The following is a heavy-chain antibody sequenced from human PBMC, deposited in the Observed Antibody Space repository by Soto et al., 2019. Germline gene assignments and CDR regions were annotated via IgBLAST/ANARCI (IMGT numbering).Heavy chain of an antibody. Sequence: LSLTCAVSGGSLRGHYWSWIRQSPEKGLEWIGEINHSGFTNYNPTLKSRVTISRDASKNQFSLRLSSMTAADSAVYFCARAAVKLGATLFDSRGQGTLVTVSS. CDR3: ARAAVKLGATLFDS. J-gene: IGHJ4*02. CDR1: GGSLRGHY. D-gene: IGHD1-26*01. V-gene: IGHV4-34*01. CDR2: INHSGFT.